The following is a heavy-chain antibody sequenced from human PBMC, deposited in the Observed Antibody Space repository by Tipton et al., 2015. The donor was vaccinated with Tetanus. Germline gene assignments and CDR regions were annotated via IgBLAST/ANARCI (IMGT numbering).Heavy chain of an antibody. CDR2: IYYSGNT. J-gene: IGHJ4*02. V-gene: IGHV4-39*01. CDR1: GDSTRNINYY. CDR3: ARQGMTGYEIFDN. Sequence: TLSLTCAVSGDSTRNINYYWGWVRQPPGKGLEWLASIYYSGNTYYNPSLRSRLTISLDTAKNQFSLKVQSVTGADTALYFCARQGMTGYEIFDNWGRGTQVTVSS. D-gene: IGHD5-12*01.